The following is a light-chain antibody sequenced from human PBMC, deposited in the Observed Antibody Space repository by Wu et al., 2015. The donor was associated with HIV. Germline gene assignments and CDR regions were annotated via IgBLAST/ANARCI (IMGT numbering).Light chain of an antibody. CDR3: QQSYSTPYT. Sequence: DIQMTQSPSSVSASIGDRVTITCRASQTINTYLNWYQQISGKAPKLLIYTSSTLHGGVPSRFSGSGSGTDFALTISNLQAEDFATYYCQQSYSTPYTFGQGTKLEI. V-gene: IGKV1-39*01. J-gene: IGKJ2*01. CDR2: TSS. CDR1: QTINTY.